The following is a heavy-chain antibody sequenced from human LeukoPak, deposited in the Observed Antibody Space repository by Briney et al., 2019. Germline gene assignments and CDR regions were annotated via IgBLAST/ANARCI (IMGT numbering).Heavy chain of an antibody. CDR1: GFTFSSYE. D-gene: IGHD3-10*01. CDR3: ARSTITMVRGVSDY. J-gene: IGHJ4*02. CDR2: ISSSGSTI. V-gene: IGHV3-48*03. Sequence: GGSLRLSCAASGFTFSSYEMNWVRQAPGKGLEWVSYISSSGSTIYYADSVKGRFTISRDNAKNSLYLQMNSLRAEDTAVYYCARSTITMVRGVSDYWGQGTLVTVSS.